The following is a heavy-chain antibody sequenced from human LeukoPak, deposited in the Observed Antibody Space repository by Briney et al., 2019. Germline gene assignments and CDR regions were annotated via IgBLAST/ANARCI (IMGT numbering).Heavy chain of an antibody. V-gene: IGHV4-59*08. CDR1: GGSISNYY. Sequence: SETLSLTCTVSGGSISNYYWSWLRQPPGKGLEWIGYIYYSGSTNYNPSLKSRVTMSVDTSKNQFSLKLSSVTAADTAVYYCARAAPPYVVTEWGQGTLVTVSS. J-gene: IGHJ1*01. CDR2: IYYSGST. D-gene: IGHD4-23*01. CDR3: ARAAPPYVVTE.